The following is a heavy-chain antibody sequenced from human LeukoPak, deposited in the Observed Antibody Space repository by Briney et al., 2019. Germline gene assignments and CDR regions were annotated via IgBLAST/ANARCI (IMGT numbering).Heavy chain of an antibody. J-gene: IGHJ4*02. V-gene: IGHV4-59*12. Sequence: PSETLSLTCTVSGGSISSYYWSWIRQPPGKGLEWIGYIYYSGSTNYNPSLKSRVTISVDTSKNQFSLKLSSVTAADTAVYYCARGCSGGSCYSGPTSDYWGQGTLVTVSS. D-gene: IGHD2-15*01. CDR2: IYYSGST. CDR1: GGSISSYY. CDR3: ARGCSGGSCYSGPTSDY.